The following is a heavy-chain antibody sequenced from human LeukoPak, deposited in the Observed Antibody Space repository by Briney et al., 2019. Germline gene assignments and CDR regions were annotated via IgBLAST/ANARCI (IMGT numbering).Heavy chain of an antibody. D-gene: IGHD3-22*01. CDR2: ISAYNGNA. CDR1: GYTFTSYG. Sequence: ASVKVSCKASGYTFTSYGISWVRQAPGQGFEWMGWISAYNGNANYAQKLQGRVTMTTDTSTSTAYMELRSLRSDDTAVYYCARAHYCDSSGYPRDYWGQGTLVTVSS. V-gene: IGHV1-18*01. J-gene: IGHJ4*02. CDR3: ARAHYCDSSGYPRDY.